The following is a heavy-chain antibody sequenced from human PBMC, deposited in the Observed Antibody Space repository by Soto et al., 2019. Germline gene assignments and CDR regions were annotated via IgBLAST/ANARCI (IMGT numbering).Heavy chain of an antibody. D-gene: IGHD4-17*01. J-gene: IGHJ4*01. Sequence: QLQLLESGPGLVKPSETLSLVCTVSGGSISSNPFYWGWIRQAPGKGLEWLGNMYHSGNMYYNPSLKSRVTMSVDTSKRHLSLTLSSVTAADTAVYCARRLLGDYVGRWGQGTQVIVSS. CDR2: MYHSGNM. CDR1: GGSISSNPFY. CDR3: ARRLLGDYVGR. V-gene: IGHV4-39*02.